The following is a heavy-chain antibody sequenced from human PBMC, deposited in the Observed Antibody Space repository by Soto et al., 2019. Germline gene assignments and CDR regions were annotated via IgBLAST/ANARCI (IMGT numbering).Heavy chain of an antibody. D-gene: IGHD3-10*01. CDR1: GFTFSSYG. V-gene: IGHV3-33*01. Sequence: QVQLVESGGGVVQPGRSLRLSCAASGFTFSSYGMHWVRQAPGKGLEWVAVIWYDGSNKYYADSVKGRFTISRDNSKNTLYLQMNSLRAEATAVYYCARETYYFGSGCDYWGQGTLVTVSS. J-gene: IGHJ4*02. CDR2: IWYDGSNK. CDR3: ARETYYFGSGCDY.